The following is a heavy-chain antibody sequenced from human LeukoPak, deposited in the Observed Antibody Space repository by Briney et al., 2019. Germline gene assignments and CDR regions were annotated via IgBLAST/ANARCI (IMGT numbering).Heavy chain of an antibody. J-gene: IGHJ3*02. CDR3: ATGNYYAFDI. Sequence: GGSLRLSCVASGFSFSSHWMHWVRQAPGKGLVWVSCLNSDGSSRTYADSVRGRFTISRDNAKNTLYLEMNSLRAEDTAVYHCATGNYYAFDIWGQGTMVTVSS. V-gene: IGHV3-74*03. D-gene: IGHD1-7*01. CDR2: LNSDGSSR. CDR1: GFSFSSHW.